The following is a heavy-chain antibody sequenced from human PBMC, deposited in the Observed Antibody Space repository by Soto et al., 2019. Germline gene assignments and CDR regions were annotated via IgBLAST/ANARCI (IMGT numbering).Heavy chain of an antibody. CDR2: IYYSGST. Sequence: PSETLSLTCTVSGGSIRGSYWSWFRQPPGKGLEWIGYIYYSGSTNYNPSLKSRVTISVDTSKNQFSLKLSSVTAADTAVYYCARDIGSGWYRGYFDYWGQGTLVTVSS. CDR3: ARDIGSGWYRGYFDY. V-gene: IGHV4-59*01. D-gene: IGHD6-19*01. CDR1: GGSIRGSY. J-gene: IGHJ4*02.